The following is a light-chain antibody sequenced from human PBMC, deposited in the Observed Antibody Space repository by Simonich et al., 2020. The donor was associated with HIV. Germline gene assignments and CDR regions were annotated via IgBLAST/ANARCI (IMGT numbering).Light chain of an antibody. CDR1: RNILYSSNNKNY. CDR3: QQYYSTPPT. CDR2: WAS. J-gene: IGKJ3*01. Sequence: DIVMTQSPDSLAVSLGERATINCKSSRNILYSSNNKNYLAWYQQKPGQPPKLLIYWASTRESGVPDRFSGSGSGTDFTLTISSLQAEDVAVYYCQQYYSTPPTFGPGTKVDIK. V-gene: IGKV4-1*01.